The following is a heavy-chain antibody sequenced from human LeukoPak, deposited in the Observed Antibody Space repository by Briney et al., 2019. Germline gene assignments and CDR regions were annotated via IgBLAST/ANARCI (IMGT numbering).Heavy chain of an antibody. V-gene: IGHV3-23*01. J-gene: IGHJ4*02. CDR3: ARDPNWGSGY. CDR1: DFTFSSYT. Sequence: GGSLRLSCVASDFTFSSYTVIWVRQAPGKALEWVSVIGTRGDGIHYADSVKGRFTISRDDSKNTLYLQMNSLRAEDTAVYYCARDPNWGSGYWGQGTLVTVSS. D-gene: IGHD7-27*01. CDR2: IGTRGDGI.